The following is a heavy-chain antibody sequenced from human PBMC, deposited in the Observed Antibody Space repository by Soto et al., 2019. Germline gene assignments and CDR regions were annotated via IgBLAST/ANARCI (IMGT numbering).Heavy chain of an antibody. J-gene: IGHJ4*02. V-gene: IGHV1-69*17. CDR2: IIPIIGVT. Sequence: QVQLVQSGAEVKRPGSSVKVSCESSGDTFNSYVISWVRQAPGQGLEWMGGIIPIIGVTHYAQKFQGRVQISALSSTGTAYMELTNLGFEDTALYYCERESLGDKGDEHWGQGTLVTVSS. CDR3: ERESLGDKGDEH. D-gene: IGHD3-16*01. CDR1: GDTFNSYV.